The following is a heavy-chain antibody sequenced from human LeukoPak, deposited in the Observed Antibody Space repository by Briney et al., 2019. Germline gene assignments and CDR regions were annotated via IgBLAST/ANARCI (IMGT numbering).Heavy chain of an antibody. J-gene: IGHJ4*02. CDR2: IYSGGST. V-gene: IGHV3-53*04. Sequence: GGSLRLSCAASGITVSSNYMSWVRQAPGKGLEWVSVIYSGGSTYYADSVKGRFTISRHNSKNTLYLQMNSLRAEDTAVYYCASLPYYYDSSGYVYWGQGALVTVSS. CDR1: GITVSSNY. D-gene: IGHD3-22*01. CDR3: ASLPYYYDSSGYVY.